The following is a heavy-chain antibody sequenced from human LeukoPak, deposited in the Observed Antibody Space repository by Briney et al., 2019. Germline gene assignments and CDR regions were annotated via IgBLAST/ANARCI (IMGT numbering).Heavy chain of an antibody. Sequence: PGGSLRLSCAASGFTFSSYAMSWGRQAPGKGLEWVSAISGSGGSTYYADSVKGRFTISRDNSKNTLYLQMNSLRAEDTAVYYCAKREDYYGSGSYYNAASDYWGQGTLVTVSS. V-gene: IGHV3-23*01. D-gene: IGHD3-10*01. J-gene: IGHJ4*02. CDR1: GFTFSSYA. CDR3: AKREDYYGSGSYYNAASDY. CDR2: ISGSGGST.